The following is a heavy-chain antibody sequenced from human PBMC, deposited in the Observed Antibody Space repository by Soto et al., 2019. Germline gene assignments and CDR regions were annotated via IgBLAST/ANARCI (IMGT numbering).Heavy chain of an antibody. CDR1: GFTFDDYA. V-gene: IGHV3-9*01. Sequence: SLRLSCAASGFTFDDYAMHWVRQAPGKGLEWVSGISWNSGSIGYADSVKGRFTISRDNAKNSLYLQMNSLRAEDTALYYCAKSPVPGGSGWFDPWGQGTLVTVSS. CDR2: ISWNSGSI. D-gene: IGHD3-10*01. CDR3: AKSPVPGGSGWFDP. J-gene: IGHJ5*02.